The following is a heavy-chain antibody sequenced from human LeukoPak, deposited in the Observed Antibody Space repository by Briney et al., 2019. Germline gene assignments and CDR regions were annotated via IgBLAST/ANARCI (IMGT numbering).Heavy chain of an antibody. Sequence: ASVKVSCKASGGTFSSYAISWVRQAPGQGLEWVGRIIPILGIANYAQKFQGRVTITADKSTSTAYMELSSLRSEDTAVYYCARALVAATLWFDPWGQGTLVTVSS. V-gene: IGHV1-69*04. CDR1: GGTFSSYA. CDR3: ARALVAATLWFDP. CDR2: IIPILGIA. J-gene: IGHJ5*02. D-gene: IGHD2-15*01.